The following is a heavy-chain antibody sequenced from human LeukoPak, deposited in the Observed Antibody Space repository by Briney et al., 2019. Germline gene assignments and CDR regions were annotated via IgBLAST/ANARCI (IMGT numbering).Heavy chain of an antibody. CDR3: ARESPHRFSSGWYFDY. CDR2: IIPIFGTA. J-gene: IGHJ4*02. Sequence: SVKVSCKASGGTFSSYAISWVRQAPGQGLEWMGGIIPIFGTANYAQKFQGKVTITADESTSTAYMELSSLRSEDTAVYYCARESPHRFSSGWYFDYWGQGTLVTVSS. V-gene: IGHV1-69*13. CDR1: GGTFSSYA. D-gene: IGHD6-19*01.